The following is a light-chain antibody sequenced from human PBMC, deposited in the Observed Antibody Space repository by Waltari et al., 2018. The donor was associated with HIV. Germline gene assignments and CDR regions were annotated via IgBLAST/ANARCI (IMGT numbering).Light chain of an antibody. Sequence: QSVLTQPPSVSGTPGQRVTISCSGGSSTIGSNPVTWYQHLPGAAPKVLIYTDDTRPSGVLDRFSGSKSGTSASLAISGLQSEDEAVYYCAAWDDSLDHVFGTGTKVSLL. J-gene: IGLJ1*01. CDR2: TDD. CDR1: SSTIGSNP. CDR3: AAWDDSLDHV. V-gene: IGLV1-44*01.